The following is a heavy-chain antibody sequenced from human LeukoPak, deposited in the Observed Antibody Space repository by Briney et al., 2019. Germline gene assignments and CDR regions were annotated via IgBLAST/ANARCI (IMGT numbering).Heavy chain of an antibody. CDR3: ATDASISCSPLGY. D-gene: IGHD6-13*01. CDR2: IKEEGSEK. CDR1: GFTYSIYW. J-gene: IGHJ4*02. Sequence: TGGSLRLSCAASGFTYSIYWKSWVRQAPGKGLEWVANIKEEGSEKNYVGSVKGRFTSYRDNAKNSLYLQMQSLRDEDRADYYCATDASISCSPLGYWGRGTLVTVSS. V-gene: IGHV3-7*01.